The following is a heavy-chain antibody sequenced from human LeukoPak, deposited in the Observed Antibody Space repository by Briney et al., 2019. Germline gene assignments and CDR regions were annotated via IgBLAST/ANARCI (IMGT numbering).Heavy chain of an antibody. V-gene: IGHV4-61*08. J-gene: IGHJ4*02. CDR3: ARGDKQQQPFDY. CDR2: IYYSGST. CDR1: GGSISSGGYS. Sequence: PSETLSLTCAVSGGSISSGGYSWSWIRQPPGKGLEWIGYIYYSGSTNYNPSLKSRVTISVDTSKNQFSLKLSSVTAADTAVYYCARGDKQQQPFDYWGQGTLVTVSS. D-gene: IGHD6-13*01.